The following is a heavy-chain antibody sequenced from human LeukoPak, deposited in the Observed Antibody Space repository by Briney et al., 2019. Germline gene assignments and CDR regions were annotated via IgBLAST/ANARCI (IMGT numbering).Heavy chain of an antibody. D-gene: IGHD3-22*01. CDR1: GGSISPYY. J-gene: IGHJ3*02. CDR3: ASGTNAYYYDSSGYYPDAFDI. V-gene: IGHV4-4*07. Sequence: PSETLSLTCTVSGGSISPYYWSWIRQPAGKVLEWIGRIYPTGSPNYNPSLKSRVTISLDKSKNQFSLKLSSVTAADTAVYYCASGTNAYYYDSSGYYPDAFDIWGQGTMVTVSS. CDR2: IYPTGSP.